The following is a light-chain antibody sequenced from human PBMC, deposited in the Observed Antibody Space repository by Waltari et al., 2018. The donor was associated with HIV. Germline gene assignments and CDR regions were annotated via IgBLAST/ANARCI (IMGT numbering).Light chain of an antibody. CDR1: RRDVGVYNL. Sequence: SALTQPPSVAGTPGQSITLSCTGTRRDVGVYNLPSWYQQYPGKAPTLMIYEGSQRPSGFSNRVSGSKSGNTASLTISGLQAEDEADYYCCSYAGSLFGTGTTVTVL. CDR3: CSYAGSL. V-gene: IGLV2-23*01. J-gene: IGLJ1*01. CDR2: EGS.